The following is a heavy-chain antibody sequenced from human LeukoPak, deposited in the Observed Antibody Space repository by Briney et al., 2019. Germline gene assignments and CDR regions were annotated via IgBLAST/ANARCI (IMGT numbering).Heavy chain of an antibody. D-gene: IGHD4-23*01. J-gene: IGHJ4*02. V-gene: IGHV4-38-2*01. Sequence: SEPLSLTCAVSGYSISSGYYWGWIRQPPGRGLDWIANMYHSGSTYSNPSLKSRDTLSVDTSKNQFSLRLSSVTAADTAVYYCAKQGPTVVTHFDTWGQGTLVTVSS. CDR3: AKQGPTVVTHFDT. CDR1: GYSISSGYY. CDR2: MYHSGST.